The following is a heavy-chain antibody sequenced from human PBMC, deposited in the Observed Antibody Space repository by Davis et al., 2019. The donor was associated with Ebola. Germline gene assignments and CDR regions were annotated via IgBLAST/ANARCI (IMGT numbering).Heavy chain of an antibody. CDR1: GGSFSGYY. D-gene: IGHD3-3*01. J-gene: IGHJ5*02. Sequence: PSETLSLTCAVYGGSFSGYYWSWIRQPPGKGLEWIGEINHSGSTNYNPSLKSRVTISVDTSKNQFSLKLSSVTAADTAVYYCARVTSYDFWSGYEDWFDPWGQGTLVTVSS. CDR3: ARVTSYDFWSGYEDWFDP. CDR2: INHSGST. V-gene: IGHV4-34*01.